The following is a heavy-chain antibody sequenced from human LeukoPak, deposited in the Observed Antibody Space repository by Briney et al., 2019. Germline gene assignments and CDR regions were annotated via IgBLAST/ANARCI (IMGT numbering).Heavy chain of an antibody. J-gene: IGHJ5*02. D-gene: IGHD6-6*01. CDR1: GGTFIDYY. Sequence: SETLSLTCAVYGGTFIDYYWTWIRQPPGKGLEWIGSIYHSGSTYYNPSLKSRVTISVDTSKNQFSLKLSSVTAADTAVYYCASNPYSSSWREGNWFDPWGQGTLVTVSS. V-gene: IGHV4-34*01. CDR2: IYHSGST. CDR3: ASNPYSSSWREGNWFDP.